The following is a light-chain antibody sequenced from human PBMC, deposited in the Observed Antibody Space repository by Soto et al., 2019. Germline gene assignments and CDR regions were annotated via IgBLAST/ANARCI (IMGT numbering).Light chain of an antibody. CDR2: DAS. CDR3: QQRSSWPLT. V-gene: IGKV3-11*01. Sequence: EIVLTQSPATLSFSPGERTTLSCMASQSINNYLAWYQQKPGQAPRLLIYDASNRAAGIPARFGGSGSGTAFTLTISSLEPEDFALYYCQQRSSWPLTFGGGTKVDIK. J-gene: IGKJ4*01. CDR1: QSINNY.